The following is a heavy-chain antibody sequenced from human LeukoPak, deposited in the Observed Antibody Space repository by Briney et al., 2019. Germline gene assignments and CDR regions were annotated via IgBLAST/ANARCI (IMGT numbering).Heavy chain of an antibody. Sequence: SQTLSLTCTVSGDSISSDTYYWSWIRQPAGKGLEWIGRIYASGNSNYNASLKSRVTISIDTSKNQFSLRLSSVIAADTAVYYCARASLYYDILTGYYTDAFDIWGQGTMVTVSS. V-gene: IGHV4-61*02. J-gene: IGHJ3*02. D-gene: IGHD3-9*01. CDR3: ARASLYYDILTGYYTDAFDI. CDR2: IYASGNS. CDR1: GDSISSDTYY.